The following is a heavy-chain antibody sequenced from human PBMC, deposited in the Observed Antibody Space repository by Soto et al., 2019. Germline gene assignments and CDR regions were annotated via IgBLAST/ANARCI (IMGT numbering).Heavy chain of an antibody. J-gene: IGHJ4*02. Sequence: EVQLLESGGGLVQPGGSLRLSCAASGFTFSSYAMSWVRQAPGKGLEWVSAISGRGGNTYYEDSVKGLFTISSDNSKHTQYLQMNSQRAEDTAVYDCTNERGSYRGGYFDYWGQGTLVTVSS. D-gene: IGHD3-16*02. CDR1: GFTFSSYA. CDR3: TNERGSYRGGYFDY. V-gene: IGHV3-23*01. CDR2: ISGRGGNT.